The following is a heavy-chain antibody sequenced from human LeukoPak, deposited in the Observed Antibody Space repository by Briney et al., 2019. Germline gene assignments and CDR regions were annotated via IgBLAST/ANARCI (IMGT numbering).Heavy chain of an antibody. CDR3: ARVWAVATLDYYYYMDV. CDR2: IYYSGST. D-gene: IGHD6-19*01. V-gene: IGHV4-59*01. CDR1: GGSISSYY. J-gene: IGHJ6*03. Sequence: SETLSLTCTVSGGSISSYYWSWIRQPPGKGLEWIGYIYYSGSTNYNPSLKSRVTISVDTSKNQFSLKLSSVTAADTAVYYCARVWAVATLDYYYYMDVWGKGTTVTVSS.